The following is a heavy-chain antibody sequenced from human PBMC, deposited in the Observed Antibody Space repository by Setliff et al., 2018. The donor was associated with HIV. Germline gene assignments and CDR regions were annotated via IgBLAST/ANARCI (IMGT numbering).Heavy chain of an antibody. D-gene: IGHD2-2*02. V-gene: IGHV4-34*01. CDR1: GGAFSAYY. J-gene: IGHJ4*02. CDR2: ISHAGST. CDR3: ARDKRYRFPFDS. Sequence: SETLSLTCAVYGGAFSAYYWSWIRQSPEMGLEWIAEISHAGSTKYNPSLGSRVTISLATSKNQFSLSLRSLSAADTAVYYCARDKRYRFPFDSWGQGTLVTVSS.